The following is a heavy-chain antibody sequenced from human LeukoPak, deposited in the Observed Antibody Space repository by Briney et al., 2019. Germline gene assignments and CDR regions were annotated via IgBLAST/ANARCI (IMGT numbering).Heavy chain of an antibody. D-gene: IGHD6-13*01. V-gene: IGHV1-18*01. J-gene: IGHJ6*03. CDR2: ISAYNGNT. CDR1: GYTFTSYG. CDR3: ARDQYSSSWYDYYYYMDV. Sequence: ASVKVSCKASGYTFTSYGISWVRQAPGQGLEWMGWISAYNGNTNYAQKLQGRVTMTTDTSTGTAYMELRSLRSDDTAVYYCARDQYSSSWYDYYYYMDVWGKGTTVTVSS.